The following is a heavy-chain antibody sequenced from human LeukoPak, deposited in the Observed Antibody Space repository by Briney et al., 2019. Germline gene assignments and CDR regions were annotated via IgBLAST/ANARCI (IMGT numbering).Heavy chain of an antibody. Sequence: SETLSLTCTVSGGSISSGSYYWSWIRQPAGKGLEWIGRIYSSGSTNYNPSLKSRVTISVDTSKNQFSLKLSSVTAADTAVYYCAREAHNYYYYYYMDVWGKGTTVTVSS. CDR1: GGSISSGSYY. CDR2: IYSSGST. V-gene: IGHV4-61*02. J-gene: IGHJ6*03. CDR3: AREAHNYYYYYYMDV.